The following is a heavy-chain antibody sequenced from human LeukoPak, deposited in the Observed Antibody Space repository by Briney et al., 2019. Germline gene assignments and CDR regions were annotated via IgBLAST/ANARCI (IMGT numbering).Heavy chain of an antibody. CDR1: GFTFDDYA. J-gene: IGHJ4*02. D-gene: IGHD3-22*01. CDR2: ISWNSDSI. Sequence: GESLRLSCAASGFTFDDYAMHWVRQAPGKGLEWVSGISWNSDSIGYADSVKGRFTISRDNAKNSLYLQMNSLRAEDTALYYCAKGYYYDSSGYLFDYWGQGTLVTVSS. CDR3: AKGYYYDSSGYLFDY. V-gene: IGHV3-9*01.